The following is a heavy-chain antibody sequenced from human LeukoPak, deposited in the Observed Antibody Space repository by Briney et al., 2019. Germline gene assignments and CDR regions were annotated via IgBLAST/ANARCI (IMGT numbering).Heavy chain of an antibody. D-gene: IGHD4-17*01. CDR2: IYHSGST. CDR1: GYSISSGYY. J-gene: IGHJ4*02. CDR3: AREGDTVLPDY. Sequence: SETLSLTCTVSGYSISSGYYWGWIRQPPGKGLEWIGSIYHSGSTYYNPSLKSRVTISVDTSKNQFSLKLSSVTAADTAVYYCAREGDTVLPDYCGQGTLVTVSS. V-gene: IGHV4-38-2*02.